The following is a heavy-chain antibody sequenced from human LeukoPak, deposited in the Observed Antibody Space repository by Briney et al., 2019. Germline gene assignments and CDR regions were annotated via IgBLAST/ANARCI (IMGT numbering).Heavy chain of an antibody. CDR2: IYSGGST. Sequence: GESLRLSCAASGFTVNSNYMSWVRQAPGKGLEWGSSIYSGGSTYYTGSLKGRFTISRDHSKNTVYLQMNSLRAEDTAVYYCARGGYDSSGYYYYFDFWGQGTLVTVSS. CDR3: ARGGYDSSGYYYYFDF. CDR1: GFTVNSNY. D-gene: IGHD3-22*01. V-gene: IGHV3-53*01. J-gene: IGHJ4*02.